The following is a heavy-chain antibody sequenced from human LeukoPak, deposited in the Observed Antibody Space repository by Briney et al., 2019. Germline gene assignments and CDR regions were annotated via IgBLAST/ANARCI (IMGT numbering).Heavy chain of an antibody. J-gene: IGHJ4*02. V-gene: IGHV3-23*01. CDR3: ARHRWGYCSSTRCTFADY. D-gene: IGHD2-2*01. Sequence: GGSLRLSCAASGFTFSSYAMSWVRQAPGKGLEWVSAISGSGGSTYYADSVKGRFTISRDNSKNTLYLQMNSLRAEDTAVYYCARHRWGYCSSTRCTFADYWGQGTLVTVSS. CDR2: ISGSGGST. CDR1: GFTFSSYA.